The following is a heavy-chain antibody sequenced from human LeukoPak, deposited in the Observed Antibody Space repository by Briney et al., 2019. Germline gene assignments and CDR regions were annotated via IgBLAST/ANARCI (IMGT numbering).Heavy chain of an antibody. CDR1: VFTFHDYA. Sequence: PGGSLRLFCASSVFTFHDYAMSWVRQAPGRGLECGGFIRSKAYGGTREYAASVKSRFTMSRDDSKTIAYLQMNSLKTEDTDVYYCTRDGYYYDSSGYSGMDVWGQGTTVTVSS. CDR2: IRSKAYGGTR. J-gene: IGHJ6*02. V-gene: IGHV3-49*04. CDR3: TRDGYYYDSSGYSGMDV. D-gene: IGHD3-22*01.